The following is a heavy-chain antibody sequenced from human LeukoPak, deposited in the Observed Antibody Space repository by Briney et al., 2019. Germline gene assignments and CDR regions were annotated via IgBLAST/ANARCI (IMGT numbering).Heavy chain of an antibody. V-gene: IGHV1-24*01. J-gene: IGHJ4*02. Sequence: ASVKVSCKVSGYTLTELSMHWVRQAPGKGLEWMGGFDPEDGETIYAQKFQGRVTMTEDTSTDTAHMELSSLRSEDTAVYYCARDLGQQLAEDYWGQGTLVTVSS. D-gene: IGHD6-6*01. CDR2: FDPEDGET. CDR3: ARDLGQQLAEDY. CDR1: GYTLTELS.